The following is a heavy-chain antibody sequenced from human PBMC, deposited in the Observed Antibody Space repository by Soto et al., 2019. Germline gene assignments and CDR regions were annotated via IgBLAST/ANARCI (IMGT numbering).Heavy chain of an antibody. CDR3: ARDKGSSWAPSNGMDV. J-gene: IGHJ6*02. Sequence: PGGSLRLSCAASGFTFSSYWMSWVRQAPGKGLEWVANIKQDGSEKYYVDSVKGRFTISRDNAKNSLYLQMNSLRAEDTAVYYCARDKGSSWAPSNGMDVWGQGTTVTVSS. CDR2: IKQDGSEK. V-gene: IGHV3-7*05. CDR1: GFTFSSYW. D-gene: IGHD6-13*01.